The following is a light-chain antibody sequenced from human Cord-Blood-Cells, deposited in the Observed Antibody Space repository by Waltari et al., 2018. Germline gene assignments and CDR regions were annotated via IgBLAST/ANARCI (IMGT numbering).Light chain of an antibody. CDR2: SAS. V-gene: IGKV3-15*01. Sequence: EIEITQSTCTLSVSPGERATLSCSASQSVSSNFAWYQQKPGQTPRPLIYSASTRATGIPARFSGSGSGTEFTLTISSLQSEDFAVYYCQQYNNWPPYSFGQGTKLEIK. CDR1: QSVSSN. J-gene: IGKJ2*03. CDR3: QQYNNWPPYS.